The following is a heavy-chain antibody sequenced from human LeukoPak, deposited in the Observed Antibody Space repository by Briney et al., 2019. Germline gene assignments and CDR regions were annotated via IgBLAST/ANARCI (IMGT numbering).Heavy chain of an antibody. CDR2: IYSGGST. CDR1: GFTVSSNY. D-gene: IGHD3-16*01. J-gene: IGHJ4*02. V-gene: IGHV3-53*01. Sequence: PGGSLRLSCAASGFTVSSNYMSWVRQAPGKGLEWVSVIYSGGSTYYADSVKGRLTISRDNSKNTLYLQMNSLRAEDTAVYYCAGNHMRYALALDYWGQGTLVTVSS. CDR3: AGNHMRYALALDY.